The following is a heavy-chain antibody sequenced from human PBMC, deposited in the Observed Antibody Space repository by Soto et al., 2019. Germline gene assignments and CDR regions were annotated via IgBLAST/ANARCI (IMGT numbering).Heavy chain of an antibody. CDR1: GYSFTSYW. D-gene: IGHD4-4*01. J-gene: IGHJ6*02. Sequence: GESLKISCKGSGYSFTSYWIGWVRQMPGKGLEWMGIIYPGDSDTRYSPSFQGQVTISADKSISTAYLQWSSLKASDTAMYYCARLKGTVTFYYYGMDVWGQGTTVTVSS. V-gene: IGHV5-51*01. CDR3: ARLKGTVTFYYYGMDV. CDR2: IYPGDSDT.